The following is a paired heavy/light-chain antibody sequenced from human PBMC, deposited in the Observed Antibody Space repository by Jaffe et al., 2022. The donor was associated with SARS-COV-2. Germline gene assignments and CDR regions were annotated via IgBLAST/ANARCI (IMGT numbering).Light chain of an antibody. V-gene: IGKV2-28*01. J-gene: IGKJ3*01. CDR1: QSLLHSNGYNY. Sequence: DVVVTQSPLSLPVTPGEPASISCRSSQSLLHSNGYNYLDWYLQKPGQSPQLLIYLGSIRASGVPDRFSGSGSGTDFTLKISRVEAEDVGIYYCMVALEASLTFGPGTKVDIK. CDR3: MVALEASLT. CDR2: LGS.
Heavy chain of an antibody. J-gene: IGHJ4*02. V-gene: IGHV4-39*01. CDR3: ARLTGYLLLFYFFDY. Sequence: QLQLQESGPGLVKPSETLSLTCTVSGGSISDSSHYWGWIRQPPGKGLEWIGSLYYTGIPHYNPSLWSRVTISGDTSKNQFSLKLSSVTAADTAVYYCARLTGYLLLFYFFDYWGQGTLVTVSS. CDR1: GGSISDSSHY. D-gene: IGHD2-21*02. CDR2: LYYTGIP.